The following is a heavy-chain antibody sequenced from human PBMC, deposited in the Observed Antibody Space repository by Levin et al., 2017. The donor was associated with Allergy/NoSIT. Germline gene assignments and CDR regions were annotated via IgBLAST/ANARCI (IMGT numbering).Heavy chain of an antibody. Sequence: ASVKVSCKASGYTFTSYAMHWVRQAPGQRLEWMGWINAGNGNTKYSQKFQGRVTITRDTSASTAYMELSSLRSEDTAVYYCARERIWSSWFDPWGQGTLVTVSS. V-gene: IGHV1-3*01. J-gene: IGHJ5*02. CDR2: INAGNGNT. CDR1: GYTFTSYA. D-gene: IGHD3-3*01. CDR3: ARERIWSSWFDP.